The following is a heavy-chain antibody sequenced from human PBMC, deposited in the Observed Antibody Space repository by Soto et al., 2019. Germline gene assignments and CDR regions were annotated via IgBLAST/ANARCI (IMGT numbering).Heavy chain of an antibody. J-gene: IGHJ5*02. Sequence: ASVKVSCKASGYTFTTYGISWVRQAPGQGLEWMGWISAYNGSTNYAQKLQGRVTMTTDTSTSTAYMELRSLRSDDTAVYYCARASSTKYCGGDCLNWFDPWGQGTLVTVSS. CDR1: GYTFTTYG. D-gene: IGHD2-21*02. CDR3: ARASSTKYCGGDCLNWFDP. CDR2: ISAYNGST. V-gene: IGHV1-18*04.